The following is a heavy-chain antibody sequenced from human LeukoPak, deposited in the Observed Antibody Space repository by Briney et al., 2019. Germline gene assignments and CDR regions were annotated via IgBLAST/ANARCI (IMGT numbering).Heavy chain of an antibody. Sequence: GGSLRLSCGASGFTVSSNYMTWVRQAPGKGLECVSVMYRGGSAYYADSVKGRFTLSRDNSKNTLYLQMDNLRVEDTAVYYCASVDNSGFHPFDYWGQGTLVTVSS. D-gene: IGHD3-22*01. J-gene: IGHJ4*02. CDR1: GFTVSSNY. CDR3: ASVDNSGFHPFDY. CDR2: MYRGGSA. V-gene: IGHV3-66*01.